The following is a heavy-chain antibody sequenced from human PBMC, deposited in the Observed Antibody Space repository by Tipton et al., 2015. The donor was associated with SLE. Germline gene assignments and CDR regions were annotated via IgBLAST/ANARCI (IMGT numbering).Heavy chain of an antibody. CDR2: IYPGDSDT. J-gene: IGHJ4*02. Sequence: VQLVQSGAEVKKPGESLKISCKGSGYSFSSYWIGWVRQMPGKGLEWMGIIYPGDSDTRYSPSVQGQVTISADKSISTAYLQWSSLKASDTAIYYCARHSIVGATKSYFDYWGQGTLVTVSS. CDR1: GYSFSSYW. V-gene: IGHV5-51*01. CDR3: ARHSIVGATKSYFDY. D-gene: IGHD1-26*01.